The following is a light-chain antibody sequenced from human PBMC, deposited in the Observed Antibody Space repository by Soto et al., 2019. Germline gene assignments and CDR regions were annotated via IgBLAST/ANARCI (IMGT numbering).Light chain of an antibody. Sequence: DIVMTQSPDSLAVSLGERATINCKSSQSVLYSSNNKNYLAWYQQKPGQPPKLLIYWASTRESGVPDRFSGSGSGTDFTLTISSLHAEDVAVYYCQQYYSTPPSVGPGNKVDIK. CDR3: QQYYSTPPS. CDR1: QSVLYSSNNKNY. CDR2: WAS. J-gene: IGKJ3*01. V-gene: IGKV4-1*01.